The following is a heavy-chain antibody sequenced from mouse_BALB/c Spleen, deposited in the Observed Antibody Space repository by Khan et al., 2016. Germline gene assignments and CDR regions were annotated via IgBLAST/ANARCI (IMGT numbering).Heavy chain of an antibody. V-gene: IGHV5-6-5*01. CDR2: IRSGGST. D-gene: IGHD2-3*01. Sequence: EVELVESGGGLVKPGGSLKLSCAASGFTFSNYVMSWVRQTPEKRLEWVTSIRSGGSTYYPDSVKGRFTISRDNARNILYLQMSSLRSEDTAIYYCTRIGDGYHYAMDYWGQGTSVTVSS. CDR3: TRIGDGYHYAMDY. J-gene: IGHJ4*01. CDR1: GFTFSNYV.